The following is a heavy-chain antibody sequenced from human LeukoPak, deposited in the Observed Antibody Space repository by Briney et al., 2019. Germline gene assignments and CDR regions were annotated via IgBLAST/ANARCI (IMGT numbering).Heavy chain of an antibody. V-gene: IGHV3-48*03. Sequence: GGSLRLSCAASGFTVSSYYMSWVRQAPGKGLEWVSYIDSSASTTYYAGSVQGRFTISRDNAKNSLYLQMRSLRVEDTAFYYCASAHGGSGYDRPFDYWGQGTLVTVSS. CDR3: ASAHGGSGYDRPFDY. CDR2: IDSSASTT. CDR1: GFTVSSYY. D-gene: IGHD5-12*01. J-gene: IGHJ4*02.